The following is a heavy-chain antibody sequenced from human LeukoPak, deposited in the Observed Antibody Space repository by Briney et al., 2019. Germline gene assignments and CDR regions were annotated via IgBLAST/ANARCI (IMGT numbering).Heavy chain of an antibody. J-gene: IGHJ4*02. CDR2: ISYSGST. CDR1: GGSISSDY. Sequence: SETLSLTCTVSGGSISSDYWSWIRQPPGKGLEWIGWISYSGSTTYNPSLKTRVTISLDTSKNQFSLKLSSVTAADTAVYHCARQASCSGTNCYPFDYWGQGTLVTVSS. V-gene: IGHV4-59*08. CDR3: ARQASCSGTNCYPFDY. D-gene: IGHD2-2*01.